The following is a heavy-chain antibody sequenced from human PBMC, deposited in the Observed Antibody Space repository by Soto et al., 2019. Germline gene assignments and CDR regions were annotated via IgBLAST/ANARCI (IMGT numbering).Heavy chain of an antibody. CDR1: GFTFSSYG. J-gene: IGHJ4*02. V-gene: IGHV3-30*18. CDR2: ISYDVSNK. CDR3: AKDRDDYRDYGPSEY. D-gene: IGHD4-17*01. Sequence: WGSLRLSCAASGFTFSSYGMHWVRQAPGKGLEWVAVISYDVSNKYYADSVKGRFTISRDNSKNTLYLQMNSLRAEDTAVYYCAKDRDDYRDYGPSEYWGKGNMVNVSS.